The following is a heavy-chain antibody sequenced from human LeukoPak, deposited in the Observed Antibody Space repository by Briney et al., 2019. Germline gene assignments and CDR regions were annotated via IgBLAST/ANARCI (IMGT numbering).Heavy chain of an antibody. Sequence: ASQTLSLTCTVSGGSISSGGYYWSWIRQLPGKGPEWIGYVYYSGSTYYNPSLKSRVSISVDTSKNQFSLKLSSVTAADTAVYYCAGEKTAYYYDGSGYSEGAFDIWGQGTMVTVSS. CDR1: GGSISSGGYY. CDR3: AGEKTAYYYDGSGYSEGAFDI. V-gene: IGHV4-31*03. CDR2: VYYSGST. J-gene: IGHJ3*02. D-gene: IGHD3-22*01.